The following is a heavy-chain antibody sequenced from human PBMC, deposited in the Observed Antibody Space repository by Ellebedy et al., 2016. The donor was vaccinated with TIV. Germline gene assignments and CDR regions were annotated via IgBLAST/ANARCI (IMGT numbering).Heavy chain of an antibody. CDR2: IDYSGTT. V-gene: IGHV4-59*01. D-gene: IGHD4-17*01. CDR1: GGSISRDC. J-gene: IGHJ4*02. Sequence: SETLSLXXTISGGSISRDCWSWIRHSPGKGLEWIGFIDYSGTTNYIPSLKSRVTISLDTSKTRFSLKLSSVTAADTAVYYCARGADYGDYYFDFWGQGTLVTVSS. CDR3: ARGADYGDYYFDF.